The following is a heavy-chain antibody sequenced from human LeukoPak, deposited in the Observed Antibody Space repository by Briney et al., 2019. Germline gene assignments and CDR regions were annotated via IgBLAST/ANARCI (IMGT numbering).Heavy chain of an antibody. CDR2: IRYDGSNK. Sequence: GGSLRLSCAASGFTFSSYGMYWVRQAPGKVLEWVAFIRYDGSNKYYADSVKGRFTVSRDNSKNTLYLQMNSLRAEDTAVYYCAKVVGASGYWGQGTLVTVSS. CDR3: AKVVGASGY. CDR1: GFTFSSYG. J-gene: IGHJ4*02. D-gene: IGHD1-26*01. V-gene: IGHV3-30*02.